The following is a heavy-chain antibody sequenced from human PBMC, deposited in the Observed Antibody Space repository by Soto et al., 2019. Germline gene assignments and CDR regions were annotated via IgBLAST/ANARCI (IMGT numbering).Heavy chain of an antibody. CDR1: GGSISSSSYY. J-gene: IGHJ5*02. CDR3: ARNPVITFGGVIVIDWFDP. V-gene: IGHV4-39*01. CDR2: IYYSGST. Sequence: QLQLQESGPGLVKPSETLSLTCTVSGGSISSSSYYWGWIRQPPGKGLEWIGSIYYSGSTYYNPSLKGGVTISVDTSKNQFSLKLSSVTAADTAVYYCARNPVITFGGVIVIDWFDPWGQGTLVTVSS. D-gene: IGHD3-16*02.